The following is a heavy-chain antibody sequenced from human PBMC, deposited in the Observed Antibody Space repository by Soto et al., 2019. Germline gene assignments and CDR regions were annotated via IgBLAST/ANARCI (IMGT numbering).Heavy chain of an antibody. V-gene: IGHV3-23*01. CDR2: ISGSGGST. CDR1: GFTFSSYA. CDR3: AKDRTNIVVVTSFDY. D-gene: IGHD2-21*02. Sequence: EVQLLESGGGLVQPGGSLRLSCAASAASGFTFSSYAMSWVRQAPGKGLEWVSAISGSGGSTYYADSVKGRFTISRDNSKNTLYLQMNRMRAEDTAVYYCAKDRTNIVVVTSFDYWGQGTLVTVSS. J-gene: IGHJ4*02.